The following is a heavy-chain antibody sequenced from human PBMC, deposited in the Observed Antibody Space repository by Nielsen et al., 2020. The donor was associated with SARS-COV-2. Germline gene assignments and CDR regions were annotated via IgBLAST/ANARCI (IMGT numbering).Heavy chain of an antibody. V-gene: IGHV4-59*01. CDR2: IYYSGST. CDR1: GGSISSYY. J-gene: IGHJ3*02. D-gene: IGHD2-21*02. CDR3: ARSGGDFAFDI. Sequence: SETLSLTCTVSGGSISSYYWSWIRQPPGKGLEWIGYIYYSGSTNYNPSLKSRVTISVDTSKNQFSLKLSSVTAADTAVYYCARSGGDFAFDIWGQGTMVTVSS.